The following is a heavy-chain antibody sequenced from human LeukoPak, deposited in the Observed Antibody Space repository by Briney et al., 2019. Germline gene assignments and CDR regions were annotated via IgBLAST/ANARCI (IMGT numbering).Heavy chain of an antibody. V-gene: IGHV3-9*01. CDR2: ISWNSGSI. CDR1: GFTFDDYA. J-gene: IGHJ2*01. D-gene: IGHD6-13*01. Sequence: GRSLRLSCAASGFTFDDYAMHWVRQAPGKGLEWVSGISWNSGSIGYADSVKGRFTISRDNAKNSLYLQMNSLRAEDTALYYCAKDIGIAAEWYFDLWGRGTLVTVSS. CDR3: AKDIGIAAEWYFDL.